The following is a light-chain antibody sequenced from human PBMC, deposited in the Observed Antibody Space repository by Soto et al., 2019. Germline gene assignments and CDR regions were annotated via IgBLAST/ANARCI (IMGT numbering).Light chain of an antibody. CDR3: QESYSTPAVS. V-gene: IGKV3-11*01. CDR1: QSVSSY. CDR2: DAS. J-gene: IGKJ4*01. Sequence: EIVWTRSPHTLTLSPVDRSXXSCSASQSVSSYLAWYQQKPGQAPRLLIYDASNRATGIPARFSGSGSGTDFTLTISTLQAEDFATYFCQESYSTPAVSFGGGTKVDIK.